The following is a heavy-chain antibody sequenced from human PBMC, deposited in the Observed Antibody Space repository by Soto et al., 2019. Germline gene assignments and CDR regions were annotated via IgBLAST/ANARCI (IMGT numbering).Heavy chain of an antibody. Sequence: GGSLRLSCAASGFTFSSYGMHWVRQAPGKGLERVAVISYDGSNKYYADSVKGRFTISRDNSKNTLYLQMNSLRAEDTAVYYCAKSRGGYSSSWSPPLDYWGQGTLVTVSS. CDR1: GFTFSSYG. J-gene: IGHJ4*02. D-gene: IGHD6-13*01. CDR2: ISYDGSNK. V-gene: IGHV3-30*18. CDR3: AKSRGGYSSSWSPPLDY.